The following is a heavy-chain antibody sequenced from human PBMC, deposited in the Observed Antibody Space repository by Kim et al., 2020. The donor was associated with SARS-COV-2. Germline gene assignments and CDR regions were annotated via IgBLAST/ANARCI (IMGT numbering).Heavy chain of an antibody. CDR2: ISYDGSNK. CDR3: ARGGIVATISGWFDP. Sequence: GGSLRLSCAASGFTFSSYAMHWVRQAPGKGLEWVAVISYDGSNKYYADSVKGRFTISRDNSKNTLYLQMNSLRAEDTAVYYCARGGIVATISGWFDPWGQGTLVTVSS. V-gene: IGHV3-30*04. CDR1: GFTFSSYA. D-gene: IGHD5-12*01. J-gene: IGHJ5*02.